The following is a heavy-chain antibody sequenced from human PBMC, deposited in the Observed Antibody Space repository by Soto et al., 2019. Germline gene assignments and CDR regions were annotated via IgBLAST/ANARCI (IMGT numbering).Heavy chain of an antibody. CDR1: GYTFTNYA. J-gene: IGHJ6*02. CDR3: ARAEGSSSWYGNYYYGMDV. V-gene: IGHV1-3*01. CDR2: INAGNGNT. Sequence: GASVKVSCKASGYTFTNYAMHWVRQAPGQRLEWMGWINAGNGNTKYSQKFQGRVTITADESTSTAYMELSSLRSEDTAVYYCARAEGSSSWYGNYYYGMDVWGQGTTVTVSS. D-gene: IGHD6-13*01.